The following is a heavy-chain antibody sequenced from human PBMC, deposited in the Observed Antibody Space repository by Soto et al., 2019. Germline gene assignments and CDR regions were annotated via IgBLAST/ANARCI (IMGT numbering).Heavy chain of an antibody. CDR1: GFTFSSYA. V-gene: IGHV3-30-3*01. D-gene: IGHD6-19*01. CDR3: ARDPGSGWYSSYYYGMDV. J-gene: IGHJ6*02. Sequence: GGSLRLSCAASGFTFSSYAMHWVRQAPGKGLEWVAVISYDGSNKYYADSVKGRFTISRDNSKNTLYLQMNSLRAEDTAVYYCARDPGSGWYSSYYYGMDVWGQGTTVTVSS. CDR2: ISYDGSNK.